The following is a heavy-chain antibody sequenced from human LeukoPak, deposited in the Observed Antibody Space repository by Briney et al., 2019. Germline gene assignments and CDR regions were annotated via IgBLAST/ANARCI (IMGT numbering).Heavy chain of an antibody. J-gene: IGHJ2*01. CDR1: GFTFSSYT. D-gene: IGHD5-18*01. CDR2: ISGSGGST. V-gene: IGHV3-23*01. Sequence: GGSLRLSCAASGFTFSSYTMSWVRQAPGKGLEWVSAISGSGGSTYYADSVKGRFTISRDNSKNTLYLQMNSLRAEDTAVYYCAKVHWAQLWYPGWYFDLWGRGTLVTVSS. CDR3: AKVHWAQLWYPGWYFDL.